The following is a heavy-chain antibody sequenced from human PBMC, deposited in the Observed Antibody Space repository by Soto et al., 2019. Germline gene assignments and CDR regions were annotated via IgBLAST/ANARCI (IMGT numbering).Heavy chain of an antibody. CDR1: GFTFSSYA. V-gene: IGHV3-64D*08. J-gene: IGHJ4*02. CDR2: ISSNGGST. D-gene: IGHD6-19*01. CDR3: VKDFGGWYSGYFDY. Sequence: GGSLRLSCSASGFTFSSYAMHWVRQAPGKGLENVSAISSNGGSTYYADSVKGRFTISRDNSKNTLYLQMSSLRAEDTAVYYCVKDFGGWYSGYFDYWGQGTLVTVSS.